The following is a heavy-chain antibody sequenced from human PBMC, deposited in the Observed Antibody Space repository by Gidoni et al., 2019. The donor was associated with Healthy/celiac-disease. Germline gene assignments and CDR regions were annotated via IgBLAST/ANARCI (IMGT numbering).Heavy chain of an antibody. Sequence: QVQLQESGPGLVKPSETLSLTCTVSGGSVSNGSYYWSWIPQPPGKGLEWIGYIYYSGSTNYNPSLKSRVTISVDTSKNQFSLKLSSVTAADTAVYYCARGNYDSSGYYLLLDYWGQGTLVTVSS. D-gene: IGHD3-22*01. CDR2: IYYSGST. CDR3: ARGNYDSSGYYLLLDY. J-gene: IGHJ4*02. CDR1: GGSVSNGSYY. V-gene: IGHV4-61*01.